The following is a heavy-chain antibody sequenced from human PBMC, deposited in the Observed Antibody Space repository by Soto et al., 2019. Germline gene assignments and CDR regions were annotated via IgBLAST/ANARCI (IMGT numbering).Heavy chain of an antibody. V-gene: IGHV4-59*08. CDR1: GGSISSYY. CDR3: ARHYGSGSYFGYYFDY. Sequence: SETLSLTCTVSGGSISSYYWSWVRKPPGKGLEWIGYIYYSGSTNYNPSLKSRVTISVDTSKNQFSLKLSSVTAADTAVYYCARHYGSGSYFGYYFDYWGQGTLVTVSS. CDR2: IYYSGST. D-gene: IGHD3-10*01. J-gene: IGHJ4*02.